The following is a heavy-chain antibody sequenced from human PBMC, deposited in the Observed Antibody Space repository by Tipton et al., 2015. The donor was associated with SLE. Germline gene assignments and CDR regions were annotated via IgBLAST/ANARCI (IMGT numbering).Heavy chain of an antibody. CDR1: GGSISSPSYY. CDR3: ASGELEDAFDV. V-gene: IGHV4-61*09. D-gene: IGHD1-1*01. J-gene: IGHJ3*01. Sequence: TLSLTCTVSGGSISSPSYYWSWIRQLAGKGPEYIGHMFTGGSSNYNPSLKNRVTISVDTSKSQFSLKLTSVTAADTAVYYCASGELEDAFDVWGRGTLVIVSS. CDR2: MFTGGSS.